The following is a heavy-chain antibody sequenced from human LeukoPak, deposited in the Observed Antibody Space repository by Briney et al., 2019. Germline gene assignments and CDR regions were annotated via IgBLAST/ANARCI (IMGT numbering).Heavy chain of an antibody. D-gene: IGHD2-2*01. V-gene: IGHV3-11*01. J-gene: IGHJ4*02. CDR1: GFTFSDYY. CDR2: ISSSGSTI. CDR3: ARESYCSSTSCYGGDY. Sequence: PGGSLRLSCAASGFTFSDYYMSWIRQAPGKGLEWVSHISSSGSTIDYADSVKGRFTISRDNAKNSLYLQMNSLRAEDTAVYYCARESYCSSTSCYGGDYWGQGTLVTVSS.